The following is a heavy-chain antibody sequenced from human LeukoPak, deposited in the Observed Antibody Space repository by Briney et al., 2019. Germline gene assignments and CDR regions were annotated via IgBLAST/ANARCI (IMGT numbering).Heavy chain of an antibody. D-gene: IGHD1-26*01. CDR2: IYTSGST. Sequence: SETLSLTCTVSGGSISSSSYYWSWIRQPAGKGLEWIGRIYTSGSTNYNPSLKSRVTMSVDTSKNQFSLKLSSVTAADTAVYYCARDLEGDVGATDGNWFDPWGQGTLVTVSS. J-gene: IGHJ5*02. V-gene: IGHV4-61*02. CDR1: GGSISSSSYY. CDR3: ARDLEGDVGATDGNWFDP.